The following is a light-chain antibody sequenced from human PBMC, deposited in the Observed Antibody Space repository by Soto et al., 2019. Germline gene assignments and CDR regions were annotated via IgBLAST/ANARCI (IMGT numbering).Light chain of an antibody. CDR2: AAS. CDR1: QSISSY. V-gene: IGKV1-39*01. CDR3: QQTYSTPRT. J-gene: IGKJ2*01. Sequence: DIQMTQSPSSLSASVGDRVTITCRASQSISSYLNWYQQKPGKAPKLLIYAASSLQSGVPSRFSGGGSGTDFTLTISSLQPEDFATYYCQQTYSTPRTFGQGTKLEMK.